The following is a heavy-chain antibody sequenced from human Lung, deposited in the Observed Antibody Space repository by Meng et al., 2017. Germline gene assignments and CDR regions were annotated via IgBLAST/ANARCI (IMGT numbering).Heavy chain of an antibody. CDR1: GGSISSDNW. D-gene: IGHD2-21*01. Sequence: QVPPQESGPRLVKPSGTLSLTCAVSGGSISSDNWWSWVRQPPGKGLEWIGEIYHSGSTNYNPSLKSRITISVDKPKNQFSLTLSSVTAADTAVYYCTKNDFYCLGYWGQGTLVTVSS. V-gene: IGHV4-4*02. CDR3: TKNDFYCLGY. CDR2: IYHSGST. J-gene: IGHJ4*02.